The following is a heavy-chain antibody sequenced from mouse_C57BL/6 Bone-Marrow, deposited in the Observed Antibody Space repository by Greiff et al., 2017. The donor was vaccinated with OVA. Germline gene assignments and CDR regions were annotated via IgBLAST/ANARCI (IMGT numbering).Heavy chain of an antibody. CDR2: IDPENGDT. CDR3: TKDYYDSSPYYAMDY. J-gene: IGHJ4*01. CDR1: GFNIKDDY. Sequence: VQLQQSGAELVRPGASVKLSCTASGFNIKDDYMHWVKQRPEQGLEWIGWIDPENGDTEYASKFQGKATITADTSSNTAYLQLSSLTSEDTAVYYCTKDYYDSSPYYAMDYWGQGTSVTVSS. D-gene: IGHD1-1*01. V-gene: IGHV14-4*01.